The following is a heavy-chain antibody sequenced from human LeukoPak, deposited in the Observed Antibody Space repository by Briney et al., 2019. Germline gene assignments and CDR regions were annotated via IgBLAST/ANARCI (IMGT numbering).Heavy chain of an antibody. D-gene: IGHD6-19*01. J-gene: IGHJ3*02. CDR2: IYHSGST. CDR3: AREIPGIAVAGREYAFDI. Sequence: PSETLSLTCTVPGGSINSYDWSWIRQPPGKGLEYIGYIYHSGSTNYNPSLKSRVTISVDTSKNQFSLKLSSVTAADTAVYYCAREIPGIAVAGREYAFDIWGQGTMVTVSS. CDR1: GGSINSYD. V-gene: IGHV4-59*12.